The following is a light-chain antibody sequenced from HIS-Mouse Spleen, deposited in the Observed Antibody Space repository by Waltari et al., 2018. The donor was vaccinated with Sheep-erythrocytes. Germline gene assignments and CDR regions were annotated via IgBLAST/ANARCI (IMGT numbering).Light chain of an antibody. CDR2: QDS. CDR3: QAWDSSTYV. J-gene: IGLJ1*01. CDR1: KLGDKY. Sequence: SYELTQPPSVSVSPGQTASITCSVDKLGDKYDCWYQQKPGPSTVLVIYQDSKRPSGIPERFSGSNSGNTATLTISGTQAMDEADYYCQAWDSSTYVFGTGTKVTVL. V-gene: IGLV3-1*01.